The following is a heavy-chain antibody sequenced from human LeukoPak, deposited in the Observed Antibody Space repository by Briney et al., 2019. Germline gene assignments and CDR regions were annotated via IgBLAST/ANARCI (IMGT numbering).Heavy chain of an antibody. CDR2: ISGSGGGT. V-gene: IGHV3-23*01. D-gene: IGHD3-10*01. J-gene: IGHJ4*02. Sequence: PGGSLRLSCAAPGFTFSSYAMTWVRQAPGKGLEWVSSISGSGGGTYYVDSVRGRFTISRDNSKNTLYLQMNSLRADDTAMYYCAKLRDGAGTSNWGQGTLVTVSS. CDR3: AKLRDGAGTSN. CDR1: GFTFSSYA.